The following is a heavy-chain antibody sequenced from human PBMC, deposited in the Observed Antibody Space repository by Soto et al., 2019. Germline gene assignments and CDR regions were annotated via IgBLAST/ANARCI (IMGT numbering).Heavy chain of an antibody. D-gene: IGHD1-1*01. J-gene: IGHJ5*02. Sequence: QLQLQESGSGLVRPSQTLSLTCAVSGGSISIGGYSWNGIGQPPGKGLEWIGYIYPSGSTLYNPSLKSRVTISVDKSKNQFSLKLTSVTAADTAVYYCARDQLEGNWFDPWGQGTLVTVSS. V-gene: IGHV4-30-2*01. CDR1: GGSISIGGYS. CDR2: IYPSGST. CDR3: ARDQLEGNWFDP.